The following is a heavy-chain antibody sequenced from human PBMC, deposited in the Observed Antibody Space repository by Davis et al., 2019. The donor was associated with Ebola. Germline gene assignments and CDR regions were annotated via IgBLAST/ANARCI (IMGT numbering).Heavy chain of an antibody. CDR3: ARGRNWNYLFDP. J-gene: IGHJ5*02. Sequence: ASVKVSCKASGYTFTSYAISWVRQAPGQGLEWMGWISAYNGNTNYAQKLQGRVTMTTDKSTSTAYMELSSLRSEDTAVYYCARGRNWNYLFDPWGQGTLVTVSS. CDR2: ISAYNGNT. D-gene: IGHD1-7*01. V-gene: IGHV1-18*01. CDR1: GYTFTSYA.